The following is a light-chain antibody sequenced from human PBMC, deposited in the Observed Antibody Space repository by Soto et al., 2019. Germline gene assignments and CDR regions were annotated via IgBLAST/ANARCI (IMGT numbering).Light chain of an antibody. CDR2: DSN. V-gene: IGLV1-51*01. Sequence: QSVLTQPPSVSAAPGQTVTISCSGSSSNIGKNYVSWYQQLPGTAPKLLIYDSNKRPSGIPDRFSGSTSGTSATLGIAGLQTGDEADYYCGTWDSRLSVVLXGGGTKLTVL. CDR3: GTWDSRLSVVL. CDR1: SSNIGKNY. J-gene: IGLJ2*01.